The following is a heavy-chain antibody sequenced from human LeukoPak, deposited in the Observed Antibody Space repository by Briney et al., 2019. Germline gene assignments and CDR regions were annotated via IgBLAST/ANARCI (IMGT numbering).Heavy chain of an antibody. V-gene: IGHV4-39*07. D-gene: IGHD3-22*01. J-gene: IGHJ5*02. CDR1: GGSISSSSYY. CDR3: ARVVTMIVVVIRTGIWFDP. CDR2: IYYSGST. Sequence: ASETLSLTCTVPGGSISSSSYYWGWIRQPPGKGLEWIGSIYYSGSTYYNPSLKSRVTISVDTSKNQFSLKLSSVTAADTAVYYCARVVTMIVVVIRTGIWFDPWGQGTLVAVSS.